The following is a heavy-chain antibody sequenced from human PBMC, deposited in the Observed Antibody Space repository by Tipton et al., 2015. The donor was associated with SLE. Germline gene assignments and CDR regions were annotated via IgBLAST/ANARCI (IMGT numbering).Heavy chain of an antibody. CDR1: GGPIRNSPYY. Sequence: GLVKPSETLSLTCHVAGGPIRNSPYYWAWIRQTRGKRLEWIGSVFDTGYTAYNPSLKSRVTMSVDTSKNQFSLKLTSLTAADTALYYCARNKAVAGTVIEYWGPGTLVTVSS. J-gene: IGHJ4*02. CDR3: ARNKAVAGTVIEY. V-gene: IGHV4-39*07. D-gene: IGHD6-19*01. CDR2: VFDTGYT.